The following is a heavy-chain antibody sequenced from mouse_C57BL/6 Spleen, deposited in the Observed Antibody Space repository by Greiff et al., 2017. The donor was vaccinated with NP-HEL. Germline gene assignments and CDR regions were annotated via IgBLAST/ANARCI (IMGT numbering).Heavy chain of an antibody. V-gene: IGHV6-3*01. CDR1: GFTFSNYW. CDR3: TGGTTGY. J-gene: IGHJ2*01. D-gene: IGHD1-1*01. Sequence: VQLKESGGGLVQPGGSMKLSCVASGFTFSNYWMNWVRQSPEQGLEWVAQIRLKSDNYATHYAESVKGRFTISRDDSKSSVYLQMNNLRAEDTGIYYCTGGTTGYWGQGTTLTVSS. CDR2: IRLKSDNYAT.